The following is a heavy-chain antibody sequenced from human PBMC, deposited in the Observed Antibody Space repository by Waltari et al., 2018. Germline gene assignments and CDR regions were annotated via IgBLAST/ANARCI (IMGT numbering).Heavy chain of an antibody. CDR1: GFIFNNYA. Sequence: EVQVLESGGGLVQPGGSLGLTGAAFGFIFNNYAINWVRQAPGKGLEWVSGINGYGDKTYYADSVKGRFTLSRDNSRNTLSLQMNSLRAEDTAVYYCAKAHFYDTSGYIEHWGQGTLVTVSS. V-gene: IGHV3-23*01. J-gene: IGHJ5*02. CDR3: AKAHFYDTSGYIEH. D-gene: IGHD3-22*01. CDR2: INGYGDKT.